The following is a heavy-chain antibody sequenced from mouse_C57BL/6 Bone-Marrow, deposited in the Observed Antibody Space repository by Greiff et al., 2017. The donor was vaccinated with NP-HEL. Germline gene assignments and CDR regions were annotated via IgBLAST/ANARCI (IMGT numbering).Heavy chain of an antibody. D-gene: IGHD5-1*01. Sequence: EVQVEESGGGLVQPGGSMKLSCVASGFTFSNYWMNWVRQSPEKGLEWVAQIRLKSDNYATHYAESVKGRFTISRDDSKSSVYLQMNNLRAEDTGIYYCTGRRHRTPYAMDYWGQGTSVTVSS. J-gene: IGHJ4*01. CDR2: IRLKSDNYAT. CDR1: GFTFSNYW. V-gene: IGHV6-3*01. CDR3: TGRRHRTPYAMDY.